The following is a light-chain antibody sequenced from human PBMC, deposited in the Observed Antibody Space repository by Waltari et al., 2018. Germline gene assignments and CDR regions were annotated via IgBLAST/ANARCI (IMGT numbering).Light chain of an antibody. Sequence: QSVLTQPPSASGTPGQRVTISCSGSSSNLGNNVVNWYQQVPGTAPKLLIYRNGLRPYGVPDRFSASKSGTSASLAISGLQSEDEAEYYCASWDDSLNGHWVFGGGTKVTVL. J-gene: IGLJ3*02. CDR3: ASWDDSLNGHWV. CDR2: RNG. CDR1: SSNLGNNV. V-gene: IGLV1-44*01.